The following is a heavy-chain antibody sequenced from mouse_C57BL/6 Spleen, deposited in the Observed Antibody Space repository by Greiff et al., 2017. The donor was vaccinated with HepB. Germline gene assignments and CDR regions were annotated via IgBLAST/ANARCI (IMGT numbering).Heavy chain of an antibody. CDR3: ARRVPRLADWYFDV. V-gene: IGHV5-6*01. D-gene: IGHD1-2*01. CDR1: GFTFSSYG. J-gene: IGHJ1*03. CDR2: ISSGGSYT. Sequence: EVQVVESGGDLVKPGGSLKLSCAASGFTFSSYGMSWVRQTPDKRLEWVATISSGGSYTYYPDSVKGRFTISRDNAKNTLYLQMSSLKSEDTAMYYCARRVPRLADWYFDVWGTGTTVTVSS.